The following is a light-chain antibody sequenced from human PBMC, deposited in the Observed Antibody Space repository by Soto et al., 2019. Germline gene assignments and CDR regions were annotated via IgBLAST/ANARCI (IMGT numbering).Light chain of an antibody. CDR3: QQYNRWPPIN. J-gene: IGKJ5*01. CDR1: QSISNN. CDR2: GAS. V-gene: IGKV3-15*01. Sequence: EVVLTQSPATLSVSPGEGATLSCRASQSISNNLAWYQQKPGQAPRLLIYGASTRDTGIPARFSGSGSGTEFTLTITSLQSEDFAVYYCQQYNRWPPINFGQGTRLEI.